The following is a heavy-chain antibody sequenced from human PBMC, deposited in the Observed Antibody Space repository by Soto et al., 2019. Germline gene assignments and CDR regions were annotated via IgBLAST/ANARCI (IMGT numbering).Heavy chain of an antibody. D-gene: IGHD2-15*01. Sequence: PGESLKISCKRSGYSFTSYWIGWVRQMPGKGLEWMGIIYPGDSDTRYSPSFQGQVTISADKSISTAYLQWSSLKASDTAMYYCARHPGYEVVANTWFDPWSQGTLVTVSS. CDR1: GYSFTSYW. V-gene: IGHV5-51*01. CDR3: ARHPGYEVVANTWFDP. CDR2: IYPGDSDT. J-gene: IGHJ5*02.